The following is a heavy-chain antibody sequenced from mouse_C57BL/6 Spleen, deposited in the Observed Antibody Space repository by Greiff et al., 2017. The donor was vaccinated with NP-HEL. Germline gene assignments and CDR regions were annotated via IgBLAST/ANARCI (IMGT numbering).Heavy chain of an antibody. Sequence: QVQLQQPGAELVMPGASVKLSCKASGYTFTSYWMHWVKQRPGQGLEWIGEIDPSDSYTNYNQKFKGKSTLTVDKSSSTAYMQLSSLTSEDSAVYYCARGDDGTFAYWGQVTLVTVSA. CDR2: IDPSDSYT. J-gene: IGHJ3*01. D-gene: IGHD2-3*01. V-gene: IGHV1-69*01. CDR1: GYTFTSYW. CDR3: ARGDDGTFAY.